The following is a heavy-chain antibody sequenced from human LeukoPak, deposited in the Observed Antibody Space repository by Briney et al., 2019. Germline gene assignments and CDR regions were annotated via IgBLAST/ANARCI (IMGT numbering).Heavy chain of an antibody. V-gene: IGHV2-70*11. CDR3: ARTPIYCSGGSCYLYYFDY. D-gene: IGHD2-15*01. J-gene: IGHJ4*02. CDR1: GFSLSTSGMC. CDR2: IDWDDDK. Sequence: SGPTVVNPTQTLTLTCTFSGFSLSTSGMCVSWIRQPPGKALEWLARIDWDDDKYYSTSLKTRLTISKDTSKNQVVLTMTNMDPVDTATYYCARTPIYCSGGSCYLYYFDYWGQGTLVTVSS.